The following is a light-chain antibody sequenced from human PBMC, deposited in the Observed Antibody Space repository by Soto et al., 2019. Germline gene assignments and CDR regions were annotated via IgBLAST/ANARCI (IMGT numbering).Light chain of an antibody. CDR1: QGISSY. V-gene: IGKV1-9*01. J-gene: IGKJ4*01. CDR3: QQLRIYPIT. CDR2: AAS. Sequence: ARVTIPCRASQGISSYLAWYQQKPGKAPKLLIYAASTLQSGVPSRFSGSGSGTEFTLTISSLQPEDFATYLCQQLRIYPITFGGGTKVDIK.